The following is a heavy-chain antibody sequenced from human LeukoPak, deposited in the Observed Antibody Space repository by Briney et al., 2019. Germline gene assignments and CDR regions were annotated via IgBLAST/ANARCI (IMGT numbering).Heavy chain of an antibody. CDR3: ATGSSGYDFSADAFDI. CDR1: GYTFTGYY. J-gene: IGHJ3*02. Sequence: ASVKVSCKASGYTFTGYYMHWVRQAPGQGLEWMGMINPNSGATNYAPKFQGRVTMTRDTSTSTAYMELSRLRSDDTAVYYCATGSSGYDFSADAFDIWGQATMVTVSS. CDR2: INPNSGAT. D-gene: IGHD5-12*01. V-gene: IGHV1-2*02.